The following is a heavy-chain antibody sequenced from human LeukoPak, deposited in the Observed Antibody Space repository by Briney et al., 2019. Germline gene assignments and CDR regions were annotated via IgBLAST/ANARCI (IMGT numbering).Heavy chain of an antibody. CDR2: IYYSGST. V-gene: IGHV4-31*03. Sequence: SQTLPLTCTVSGGSISSGGYYWSWIRQHPGKGLEWIGYIYYSGSTYYNPSLKSRVTISVDTSKNQFSLKLSSVTAADTAVYYCARRLQVNYYYYMDVWGKGTTVTVSS. CDR3: ARRLQVNYYYYMDV. CDR1: GGSISSGGYY. D-gene: IGHD4-11*01. J-gene: IGHJ6*03.